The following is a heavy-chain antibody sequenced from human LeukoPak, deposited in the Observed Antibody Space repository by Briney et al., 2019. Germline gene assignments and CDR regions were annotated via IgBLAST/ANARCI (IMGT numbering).Heavy chain of an antibody. V-gene: IGHV3-33*06. CDR3: AKDNPSTGTFDY. J-gene: IGHJ4*02. D-gene: IGHD1-1*01. CDR1: GFTFGSYS. CDR2: IWYDGSNK. Sequence: PGGSLRLSCAASGFTFGSYSMNWVRQAPGKGLEWVAVIWYDGSNKYYADSVKGRFTISRDNSKNTLYLQMNSLRAEDTAVYYCAKDNPSTGTFDYWGQGTLVTVSS.